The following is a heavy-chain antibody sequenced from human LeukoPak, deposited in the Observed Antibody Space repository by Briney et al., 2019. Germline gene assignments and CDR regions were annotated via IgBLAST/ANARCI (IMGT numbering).Heavy chain of an antibody. CDR2: INPDGNKK. J-gene: IGHJ4*02. V-gene: IGHV3-7*01. Sequence: GGSLRLSCAASGFTFDNGWMIWVRQAPGKGLEWVASINPDGNKKYSADSVKGRFTISRDNAENSLYLQMNSLRVEDTAFYCCARDLAYSRLDYWGQGMLVTVSS. D-gene: IGHD5-18*01. CDR1: GFTFDNGW. CDR3: ARDLAYSRLDY.